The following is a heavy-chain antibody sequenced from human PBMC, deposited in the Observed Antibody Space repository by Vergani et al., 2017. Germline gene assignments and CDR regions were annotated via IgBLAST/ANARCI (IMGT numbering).Heavy chain of an antibody. V-gene: IGHV4-34*01. Sequence: QVQLQQWGAGLLKPSETLSLTCAVYGGSFSGYYWSWIRQPPGKGLEWIGEINHSGSTNYNPSLKSRVTISVDTSKNQFSLKLSYVTAADTAVYYCASPPYGDYAKDIWGQGTMVTVSS. CDR1: GGSFSGYY. CDR2: INHSGST. D-gene: IGHD4-17*01. J-gene: IGHJ3*02. CDR3: ASPPYGDYAKDI.